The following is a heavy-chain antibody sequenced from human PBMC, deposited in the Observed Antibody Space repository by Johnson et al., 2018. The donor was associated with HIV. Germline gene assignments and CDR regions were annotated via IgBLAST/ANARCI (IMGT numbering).Heavy chain of an antibody. V-gene: IGHV3-43D*03. Sequence: VQLVESGGGLIQPGGSLRLSCAASGFTFDDYAMHWVRQAPGKGLEWVSVISWNGGSTYYADSVKGRFTISRDNSKNTLYLQMNSLRAEDTAVYYCARDPDIWGQGTMVTVSS. CDR3: ARDPDI. J-gene: IGHJ3*02. CDR2: ISWNGGST. CDR1: GFTFDDYA.